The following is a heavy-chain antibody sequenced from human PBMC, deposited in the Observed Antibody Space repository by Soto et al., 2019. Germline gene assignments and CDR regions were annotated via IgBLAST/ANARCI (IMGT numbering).Heavy chain of an antibody. V-gene: IGHV3-33*01. CDR2: IWYDGSNK. J-gene: IGHJ4*02. Sequence: GGSLRLSCEASGFSFSSFAMNWVRQAPGKGLEWVAVIWYDGSNKYYADSVKGRFTISRDNSKNTLYLQMNSLRAEDTAVYYCARDHGSSSVIAVAGHYFDYWGQGTLVTVSS. CDR1: GFSFSSFA. D-gene: IGHD6-19*01. CDR3: ARDHGSSSVIAVAGHYFDY.